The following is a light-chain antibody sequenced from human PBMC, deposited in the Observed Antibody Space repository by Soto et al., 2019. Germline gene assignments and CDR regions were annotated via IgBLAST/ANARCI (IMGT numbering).Light chain of an antibody. CDR3: QQYNTYSLWT. CDR1: QSISNW. V-gene: IGKV1-5*01. Sequence: DIQMTQSPSTLSASVGDRVTITCRASQSISNWLAWYQQKPGKAPKLLIYDASSLESGVPSRFSRSGSGTEFTLTISSLQPDDSATYYCQQYNTYSLWTFGQGTKVEIK. J-gene: IGKJ1*01. CDR2: DAS.